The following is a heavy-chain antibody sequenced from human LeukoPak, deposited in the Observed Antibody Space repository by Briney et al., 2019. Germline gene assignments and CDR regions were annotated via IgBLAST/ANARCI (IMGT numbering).Heavy chain of an antibody. D-gene: IGHD3-10*01. CDR1: GYTFTDSY. CDR2: ISPNNGDT. Sequence: ASVKVSCKPSGYTFTDSYIHRVRQAPGVGLQWMCWISPNNGDTKYAEDFQDRVTMTRDTSISTAYMELTGLTPDDTAVYYCVRSPIGASAYWGRGTLVTVSS. V-gene: IGHV1-2*02. J-gene: IGHJ4*02. CDR3: VRSPIGASAY.